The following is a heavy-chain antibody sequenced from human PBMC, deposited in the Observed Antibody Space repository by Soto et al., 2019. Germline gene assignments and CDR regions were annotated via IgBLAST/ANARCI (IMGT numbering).Heavy chain of an antibody. J-gene: IGHJ4*02. V-gene: IGHV5-51*01. Sequence: LKISCKGSGYIFATYWIGWVRQMPGKGLEWMGIIYPGDSDTNYSPSFEGQVTISVDKSISTAYLQWSSLKASDTAMYYCARRLRRGTCDYLGQGTLVTVSS. CDR1: GYIFATYW. CDR3: ARRLRRGTCDY. D-gene: IGHD3-16*01. CDR2: IYPGDSDT.